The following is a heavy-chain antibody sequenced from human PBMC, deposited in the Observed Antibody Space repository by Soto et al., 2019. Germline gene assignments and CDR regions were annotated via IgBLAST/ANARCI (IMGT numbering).Heavy chain of an antibody. V-gene: IGHV3-9*01. D-gene: IGHD6-13*01. Sequence: EVQLVESGGGLVQPGGSLRLSCAASGFTFDDYGMHWVRQAPGKGLEWVSGISWNSGTIVYADSVKGRFTISRDNAKNSLYLQMNSLRGEDTALYYCAKDMRGGSSSSRYDYGLDVWGQGSTVTVAS. J-gene: IGHJ6*02. CDR3: AKDMRGGSSSSRYDYGLDV. CDR1: GFTFDDYG. CDR2: ISWNSGTI.